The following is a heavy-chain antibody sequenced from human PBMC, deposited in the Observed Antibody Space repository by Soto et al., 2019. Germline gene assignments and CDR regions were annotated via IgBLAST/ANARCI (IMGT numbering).Heavy chain of an antibody. V-gene: IGHV3-23*01. J-gene: IGHJ4*02. CDR3: AKGYCSGDRCYFAN. CDR2: ISGTDGST. D-gene: IGHD2-15*01. CDR1: GFTSSSYG. Sequence: EVQLLESGGDLVQPGGSLRLSCAASGFTSSSYGMSWVRQAPGKGLEWVSVISGTDGSTHYADSVKGRFTISRDNSKITLYLQMNSLRAEDTAVYYCAKGYCSGDRCYFANWGQGTLVTVSS.